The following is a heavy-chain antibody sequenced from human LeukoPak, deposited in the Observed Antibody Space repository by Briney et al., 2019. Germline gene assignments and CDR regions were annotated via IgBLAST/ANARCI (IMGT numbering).Heavy chain of an antibody. Sequence: GGSLRLSCAASGFTIINAWMSWVRQAPGKGLEWVGRIKSKTDGGTTDYAAPVKGRFTISRDDSKNTLYLQMNSLKTEDTAVYYCTTDGEYCSSTSCAAFDYWGQGTLVTVSS. D-gene: IGHD2-2*01. CDR3: TTDGEYCSSTSCAAFDY. V-gene: IGHV3-15*01. CDR1: GFTIINAW. CDR2: IKSKTDGGTT. J-gene: IGHJ4*02.